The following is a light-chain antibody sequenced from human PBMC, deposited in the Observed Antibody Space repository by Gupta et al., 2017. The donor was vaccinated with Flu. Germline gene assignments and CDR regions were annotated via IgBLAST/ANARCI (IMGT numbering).Light chain of an antibody. CDR1: TSNIGSNF. CDR2: SNN. CDR3: AAWDDSLSGPNWV. Sequence: QSVLTQPPSASATPGQRVTIPCSGSTSNIGSNFVSWYQQVPGSAPKLLIYSNNQRPSGVPDRFSGSKSGTSASLAISGLQSDDEADYYCAAWDDSLSGPNWVFGGGTKVTV. V-gene: IGLV1-44*01. J-gene: IGLJ3*02.